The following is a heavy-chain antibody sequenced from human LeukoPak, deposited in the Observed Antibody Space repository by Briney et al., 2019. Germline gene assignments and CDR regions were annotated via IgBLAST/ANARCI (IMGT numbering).Heavy chain of an antibody. V-gene: IGHV3-23*01. J-gene: IGHJ3*02. CDR1: GFTFGSYA. CDR2: IRTSSSAT. D-gene: IGHD1-26*01. Sequence: PGGSLRLSCAGSGFTFGSYAINWVRQAPGKGLEWVSAIRTSSSATYYADSVKGRFATSRDDSRSTVFLQMNSLRAEDTAVYYCARGRVGALLHALDIWGQGTLVAVSS. CDR3: ARGRVGALLHALDI.